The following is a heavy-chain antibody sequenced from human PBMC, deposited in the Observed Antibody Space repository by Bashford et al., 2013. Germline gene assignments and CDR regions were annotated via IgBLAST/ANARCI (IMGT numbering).Heavy chain of an antibody. D-gene: IGHD3-22*01. CDR2: ISSSSSYI. V-gene: IGHV3-21*01. Sequence: GSLRLSCTASGFTFSSYSMNWVRQAPGKGLEWVSSISSSSSYIYYADSVKGRFTISRDNAKNSLYLQMNSLRAEDTAVYYCARGQPGYYDSSDWGAFDIWGQGTMVTVSS. J-gene: IGHJ3*02. CDR1: GFTFSSYS. CDR3: ARGQPGYYDSSDWGAFDI.